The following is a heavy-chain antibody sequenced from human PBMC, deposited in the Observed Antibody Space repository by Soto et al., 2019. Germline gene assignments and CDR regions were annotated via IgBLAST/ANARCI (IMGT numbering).Heavy chain of an antibody. D-gene: IGHD2-15*01. Sequence: GGSLRLSCAASGFTFSSYAMSWVRQAPGKGLEWVSAISGSGGSTYYADSVKGRFTISRDNAKRSLYLQMMSLTAEDTAIYYCVRGGGGGLFDPWGQGTMVTVSS. CDR2: ISGSGGST. J-gene: IGHJ5*02. CDR3: VRGGGGGLFDP. V-gene: IGHV3-23*01. CDR1: GFTFSSYA.